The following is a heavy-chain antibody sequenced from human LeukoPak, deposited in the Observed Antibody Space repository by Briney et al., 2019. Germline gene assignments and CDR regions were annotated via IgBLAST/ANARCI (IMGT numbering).Heavy chain of an antibody. CDR1: GYTSTNDG. CDR3: ARAAKYQLLYYFDY. J-gene: IGHJ4*02. Sequence: GASVKVSCKASGYTSTNDGISWVRQAPGQGLEWMAWISAYNGNTNYAQKFQGRVTMATDTSTSTAYMELRSLRSDDTAVYYCARAAKYQLLYYFDYWGQGTLVTVSS. V-gene: IGHV1-18*01. D-gene: IGHD2-2*01. CDR2: ISAYNGNT.